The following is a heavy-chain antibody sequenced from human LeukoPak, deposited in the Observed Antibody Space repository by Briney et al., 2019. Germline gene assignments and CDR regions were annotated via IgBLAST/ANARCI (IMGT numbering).Heavy chain of an antibody. CDR3: AKDIDHDYDDYGFDY. J-gene: IGHJ4*02. CDR2: ISYDGSNK. D-gene: IGHD4-17*01. V-gene: IGHV3-30*04. Sequence: GGSLRLSCAASGFTFSSYAMHWVRQAPGKGLEWVAVISYDGSNKYYADSVKGRFTISRDNSKNTVYLQMNSQRAEDTAVYYCAKDIDHDYDDYGFDYWGQGTPVTVSS. CDR1: GFTFSSYA.